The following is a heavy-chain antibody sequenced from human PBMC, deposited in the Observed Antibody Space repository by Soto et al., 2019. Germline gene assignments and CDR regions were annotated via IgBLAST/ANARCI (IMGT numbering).Heavy chain of an antibody. CDR1: GFTFSSYA. J-gene: IGHJ4*02. Sequence: EVQLLESGGGSVQPGGSLRLSCAASGFTFSSYAMHWVRRPPGKGLEWVSSISGSGGTADYADSVKGRFSISRDSLVNACYLQMNSLRAEDAVVYDCAKGRGQNWNFDYSGQGTLVTVSP. CDR2: ISGSGGTA. D-gene: IGHD1-1*01. V-gene: IGHV3-23*01. CDR3: AKGRGQNWNFDY.